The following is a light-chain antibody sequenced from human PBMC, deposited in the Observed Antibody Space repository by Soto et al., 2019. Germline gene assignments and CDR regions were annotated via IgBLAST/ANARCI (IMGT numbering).Light chain of an antibody. CDR3: QQYGGSPLT. Sequence: EFVLTQSPATLSVSPGERATLSCRASQSVSSNLAWYQQKPGQAPRLLIYGASSRATGIPDRFSGSGSGTDFTLTISRLEPEDFAVYYCQQYGGSPLTFGGGTKVDIK. CDR2: GAS. V-gene: IGKV3-20*01. CDR1: QSVSSN. J-gene: IGKJ4*01.